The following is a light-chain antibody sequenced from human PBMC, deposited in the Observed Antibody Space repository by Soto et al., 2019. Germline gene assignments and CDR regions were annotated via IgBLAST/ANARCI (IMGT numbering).Light chain of an antibody. CDR2: AAS. CDR1: ESINNNY. V-gene: IGKV3-20*01. CDR3: QQDATPPRT. J-gene: IGKJ1*01. Sequence: ESVLTQSPGTLSLYPGEEATLSCRANESINNNYLAWYQQIPGQPPRLLIYAASSRDTGIPDRFSGRGSGTDCTLTLCRLEPEDFSVHYCQQDATPPRTFGQGTKVEIK.